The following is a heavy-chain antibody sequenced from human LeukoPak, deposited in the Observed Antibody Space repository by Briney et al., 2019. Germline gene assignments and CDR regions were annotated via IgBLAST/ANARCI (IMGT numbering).Heavy chain of an antibody. CDR3: ARRVLLWFGES. CDR1: GGSISSSSYY. V-gene: IGHV4-39*07. J-gene: IGHJ4*02. Sequence: SETLSLTCTVSGGSISSSSYYWGWIRQPPGKGLEWIGSIYHSGSTYYNPSLKSRVTISVDTSKNQFSLKLSSVTAADTAVYYCARRVLLWFGESWGQGTLVTVSS. D-gene: IGHD3-10*01. CDR2: IYHSGST.